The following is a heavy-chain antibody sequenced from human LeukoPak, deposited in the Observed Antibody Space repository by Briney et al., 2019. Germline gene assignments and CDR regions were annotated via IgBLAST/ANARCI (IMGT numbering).Heavy chain of an antibody. CDR3: ARTRIWFGDEYMDV. J-gene: IGHJ6*03. D-gene: IGHD3-10*01. Sequence: TSETLSLTCSVSGDSIIGYYWGWIRQPPGKGLEWIGNIYYTGNTYYNSSLKSRVTISLNTSKNQFSLKVISMTAADTAAYYCARTRIWFGDEYMDVWGKGTTVTISS. CDR1: GDSIIGYY. V-gene: IGHV4-39*07. CDR2: IYYTGNT.